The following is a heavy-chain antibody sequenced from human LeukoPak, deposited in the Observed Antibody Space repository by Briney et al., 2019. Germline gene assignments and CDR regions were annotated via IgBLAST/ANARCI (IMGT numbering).Heavy chain of an antibody. CDR2: LNCDGSST. Sequence: GGSLRLSCTASGFIFNNYWMHWVRQVPGKGLVWVSRLNCDGSSTNYADSVKGRFNISRDNAKNTLYLQMNSLRADDTAMYYCARPDSSVHPTNWGQGTLVIVSS. CDR3: ARPDSSVHPTN. CDR1: GFIFNNYW. J-gene: IGHJ4*02. D-gene: IGHD3-22*01. V-gene: IGHV3-74*01.